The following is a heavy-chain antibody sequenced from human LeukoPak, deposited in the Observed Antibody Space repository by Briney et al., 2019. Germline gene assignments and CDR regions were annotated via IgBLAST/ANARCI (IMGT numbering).Heavy chain of an antibody. CDR1: GYTFTSYD. CDR3: ARGGMARYYHDSSGYSFDP. D-gene: IGHD3-22*01. Sequence: GASVKVSCKASGYTFTSYDINWVRQATGQGLEWMGWMNLNSGNTGYAQKFQGRVTMTRNTSISTAYMELSSLRSEDTAVYYCARGGMARYYHDSSGYSFDPWGQGTLVTVSS. CDR2: MNLNSGNT. J-gene: IGHJ5*02. V-gene: IGHV1-8*01.